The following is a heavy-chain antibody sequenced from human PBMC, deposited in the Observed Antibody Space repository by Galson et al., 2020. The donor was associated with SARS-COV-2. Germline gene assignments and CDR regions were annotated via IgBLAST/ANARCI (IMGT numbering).Heavy chain of an antibody. D-gene: IGHD6-13*01. V-gene: IGHV4-59*11. CDR2: IYYSGIT. J-gene: IGHJ4*02. CDR3: TRSVISATDGYYFDY. CDR1: GGSISSHY. Sequence: SETLSLTCTVSGGSISSHYWSWIRRPPGKGLEWIGYIYYSGITNYSPSLKSRVTISVDTSKNQFSLKLSSVTAADAAIYYCTRSVISATDGYYFDYWGQGSQVTVSS.